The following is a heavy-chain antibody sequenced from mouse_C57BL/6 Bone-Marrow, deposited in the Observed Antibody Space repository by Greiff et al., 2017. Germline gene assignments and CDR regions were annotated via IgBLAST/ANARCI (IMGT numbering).Heavy chain of an antibody. V-gene: IGHV1-81*01. D-gene: IGHD2-5*01. CDR3: ARPPYYSNSLWYFDV. Sequence: QVQLKESGAELARPGASVKLSCKASAYTFTSSGISWVKQRTGQGLEWIGEIYPRSGNTYYNEKFKGKATLTADKSSSTSSMELRSMTSEDSAVDFCARPPYYSNSLWYFDVWGTGTTLTVSS. CDR2: IYPRSGNT. J-gene: IGHJ1*03. CDR1: AYTFTSSG.